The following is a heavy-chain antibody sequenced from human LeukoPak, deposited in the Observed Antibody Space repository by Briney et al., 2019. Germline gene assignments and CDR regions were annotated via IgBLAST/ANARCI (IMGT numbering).Heavy chain of an antibody. J-gene: IGHJ4*02. CDR3: AKGVVKGSSSWYVAHDY. CDR1: GFTFSSYA. V-gene: IGHV3-30-3*01. Sequence: PGRSLRLSCAASGFTFSSYAMHWVRQAPGKGLEWVAVISYDGSNKYYADSVKGRFTISRDNSKNTLYLQMNSLRAEDTAVYYCAKGVVKGSSSWYVAHDYWGQGTLVTVSS. D-gene: IGHD6-13*01. CDR2: ISYDGSNK.